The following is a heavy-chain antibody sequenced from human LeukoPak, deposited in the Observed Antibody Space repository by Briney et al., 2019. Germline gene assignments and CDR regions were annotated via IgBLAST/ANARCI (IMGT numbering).Heavy chain of an antibody. D-gene: IGHD5-24*01. CDR1: GGSVNSGSHS. CDR2: IYYSGST. CDR3: AREGGYNFDY. Sequence: PSETLSLTCTVSGGSVNSGSHSWNWIRQPPGKGLEWIAYIYYSGSTNYNPSLQSRVTISVDTSKNQFSLRLSSVTAADTAVYYCAREGGYNFDYWGQGTLVTVSS. J-gene: IGHJ4*02. V-gene: IGHV4-61*01.